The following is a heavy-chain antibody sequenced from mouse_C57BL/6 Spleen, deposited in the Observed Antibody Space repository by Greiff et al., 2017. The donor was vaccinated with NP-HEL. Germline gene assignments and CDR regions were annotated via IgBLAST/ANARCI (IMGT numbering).Heavy chain of an antibody. V-gene: IGHV1-82*01. D-gene: IGHD1-1*01. CDR2: IYPGDGDT. CDR3: ARGGYGSSEDY. CDR1: GYAFSSSW. Sequence: QVHVKQSGPELVKPGASVKISCKASGYAFSSSWMNWVKQRPGKGLEWIGRIYPGDGDTNYNGKFKGKATLTADKSSSTAYMQLSSLPSEDSAVYFCARGGYGSSEDYWGQGTTLTVSS. J-gene: IGHJ2*01.